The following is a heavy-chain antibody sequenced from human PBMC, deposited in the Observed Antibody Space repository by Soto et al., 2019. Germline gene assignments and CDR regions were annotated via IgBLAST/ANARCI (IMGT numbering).Heavy chain of an antibody. CDR1: GFTFSSYA. Sequence: GGSLRLSCAASGFTFSSYAMSWVRQAPGKGLEWVSAISGSGGSTYYADSVKGRFTISRDNSKNTLYLQMNSLRAEDTAVYYCAKDAHCSGGSCYSVLDPYFDYWGQGTLVTVSS. CDR2: ISGSGGST. CDR3: AKDAHCSGGSCYSVLDPYFDY. V-gene: IGHV3-23*01. D-gene: IGHD2-15*01. J-gene: IGHJ4*02.